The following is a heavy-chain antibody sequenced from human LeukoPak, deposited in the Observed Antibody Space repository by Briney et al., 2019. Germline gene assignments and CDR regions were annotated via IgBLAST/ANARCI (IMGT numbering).Heavy chain of an antibody. J-gene: IGHJ6*02. Sequence: SETLSVTCAVYGGSFSGYYWSWIRQPLGKGLEWIGEINHSGSTNYNRSLKSRVTISVDTSKNQFSLKLSSVTAADTAVYYCARVWYYGSGSYFSYYYYYGMDVWGQGTTVTVSS. CDR2: INHSGST. CDR3: ARVWYYGSGSYFSYYYYYGMDV. CDR1: GGSFSGYY. V-gene: IGHV4-34*01. D-gene: IGHD3-10*01.